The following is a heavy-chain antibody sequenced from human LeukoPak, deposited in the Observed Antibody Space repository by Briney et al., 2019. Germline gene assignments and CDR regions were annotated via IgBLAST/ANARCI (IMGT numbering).Heavy chain of an antibody. Sequence: ASVKVSCKASGYTFTSYGISWVRQAPGQGLEWMGWISAYNGNTNYAQKLQGRVTMTTDTSTSTAYMELRSLRSDDTAVYYCARDHRGDYGDYGLVGDWYFDLWGRGTLVTVSS. D-gene: IGHD4-17*01. V-gene: IGHV1-18*01. CDR2: ISAYNGNT. CDR3: ARDHRGDYGDYGLVGDWYFDL. CDR1: GYTFTSYG. J-gene: IGHJ2*01.